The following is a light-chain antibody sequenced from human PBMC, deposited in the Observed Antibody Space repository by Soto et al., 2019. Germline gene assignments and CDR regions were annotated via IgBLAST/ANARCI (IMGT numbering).Light chain of an antibody. Sequence: QSVLTQSSSASASLGSSVKLTCTLCSGHSSYIIAWHQQQPGKAPRYLMKLEGSGSYNKGSGVPDRFSGSSSGADRYLTISNLQFEDEADYYCETWDSNVWVFGGGTKVTVL. CDR2: LEGSGSY. J-gene: IGLJ3*02. CDR1: SGHSSYI. V-gene: IGLV4-60*02. CDR3: ETWDSNVWV.